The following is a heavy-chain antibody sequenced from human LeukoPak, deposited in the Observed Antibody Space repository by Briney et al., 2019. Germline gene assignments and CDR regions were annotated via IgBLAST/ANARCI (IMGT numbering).Heavy chain of an antibody. CDR1: GGSFSGYY. J-gene: IGHJ4*02. Sequence: SETLSLTCAVYGGSFSGYYWSWIRQPPGKGLEWIGEINHSGSTNYNPSLKSRVTISVDTSKNQFSLKLSSVTAADTAVYYCARGVGYYGSGSSSFQFDYWGQGTLVTVSS. CDR2: INHSGST. CDR3: ARGVGYYGSGSSSFQFDY. V-gene: IGHV4-34*01. D-gene: IGHD3-10*01.